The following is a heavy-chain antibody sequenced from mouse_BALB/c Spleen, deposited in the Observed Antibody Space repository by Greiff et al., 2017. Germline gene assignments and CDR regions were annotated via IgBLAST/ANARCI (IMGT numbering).Heavy chain of an antibody. D-gene: IGHD2-1*01. CDR3: ERQYGNYDAMDY. J-gene: IGHJ4*01. CDR1: GFTFSSYG. V-gene: IGHV5-6*02. Sequence: EVMLVESGGDLVKPGGSLKLSCAASGFTFSSYGMSWVRQTPDKRLEWVATISSCGSYTYYPDSVKGRFTITRDNAKNTLYLQMSSLKSEDTAMYYYERQYGNYDAMDYWGQGTSVTVSS. CDR2: ISSCGSYT.